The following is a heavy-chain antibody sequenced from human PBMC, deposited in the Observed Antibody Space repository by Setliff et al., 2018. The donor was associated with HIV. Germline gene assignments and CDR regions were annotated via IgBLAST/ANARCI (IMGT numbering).Heavy chain of an antibody. J-gene: IGHJ6*03. D-gene: IGHD2-21*02. CDR2: IYTRGNT. CDR1: GASITSHN. V-gene: IGHV4-4*07. Sequence: SETLSLTCSVSGASITSHNWSWIRQAAGKGLEWIGRIYTRGNTNYNPSLRSRVTMSVDTSKNQFSLKVTSVTAADTAVYYCTRDLWGDDYYYNNMDVWGKGTTVTAP. CDR3: TRDLWGDDYYYNNMDV.